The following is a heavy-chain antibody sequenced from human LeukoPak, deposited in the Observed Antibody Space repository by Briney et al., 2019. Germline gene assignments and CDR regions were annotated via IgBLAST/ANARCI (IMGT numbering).Heavy chain of an antibody. J-gene: IGHJ5*02. V-gene: IGHV1-8*01. Sequence: ASVTVSCKVSGYTFTSYDINWVRQAAGQGLEWMGWMNPNSGNTGYAQKFQGRVTMTRNTSISTAYMELSSLRSEDTAAYYCARGLHCSSTSCYNSDWFDPWGQGTLVTVSS. CDR3: ARGLHCSSTSCYNSDWFDP. CDR2: MNPNSGNT. D-gene: IGHD2-2*02. CDR1: GYTFTSYD.